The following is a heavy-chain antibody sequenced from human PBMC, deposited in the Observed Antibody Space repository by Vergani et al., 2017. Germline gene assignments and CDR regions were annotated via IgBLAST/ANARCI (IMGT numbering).Heavy chain of an antibody. CDR2: INHSGST. CDR1: GGSFSGYY. CDR3: ARGRHCSSTSCYYFLEWFPPFVY. J-gene: IGHJ4*02. D-gene: IGHD2-2*01. V-gene: IGHV4-34*01. Sequence: QVQLQQWGAGLLKPSETLSLTCAVYGGSFSGYYWSWIRQPPGKGLEWIGEINHSGSTNYNPSLKSRVTISVDTSKNQFSLKLSSVTAADTAVYYCARGRHCSSTSCYYFLEWFPPFVYWGQGTLVTVSS.